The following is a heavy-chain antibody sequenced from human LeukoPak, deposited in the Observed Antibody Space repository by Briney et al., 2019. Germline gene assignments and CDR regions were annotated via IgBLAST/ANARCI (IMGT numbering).Heavy chain of an antibody. CDR2: IYYSGST. CDR3: ARGKRVLWFGEPGTNWFDP. D-gene: IGHD3-10*01. V-gene: IGHV4-39*07. J-gene: IGHJ5*02. CDR1: GGSISSSSYY. Sequence: PSETLSLTCTVSGGSISSSSYYWGWIRQPPGKGLEWIGSIYYSGSTYYNPSLKSRVTISVDTSKNQFSLKLSSVTAADTAVYYCARGKRVLWFGEPGTNWFDPWGQGTLVTVSS.